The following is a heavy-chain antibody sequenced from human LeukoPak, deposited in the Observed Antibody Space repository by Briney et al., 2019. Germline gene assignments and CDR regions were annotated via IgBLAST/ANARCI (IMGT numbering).Heavy chain of an antibody. J-gene: IGHJ3*02. CDR2: ISGSGGST. CDR1: GYTFSSYA. CDR3: ARKGNAFDI. D-gene: IGHD3-10*01. V-gene: IGHV3-23*01. Sequence: YPGGSLRLSCAASGYTFSSYAMSWVRQAPGKGLEWVSAISGSGGSTYYADSVKGRFTISRDNSKNTLYLQMNSLRAEDTAVYYCARKGNAFDIWGQGTTVTVSS.